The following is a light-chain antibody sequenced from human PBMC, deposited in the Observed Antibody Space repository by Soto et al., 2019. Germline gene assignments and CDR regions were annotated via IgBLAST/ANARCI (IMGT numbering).Light chain of an antibody. V-gene: IGKV3-20*01. Sequence: EHVLTQSPGTLSLSPGERATLSCRASQSVGSTHLAWYQQKHGQAPSLLIYGASSTATGIPDRFSGSGSGADFTLAISRLEPEGFAGYFCQEYGSSPRTFGQGTKVDIK. CDR1: QSVGSTH. CDR2: GAS. CDR3: QEYGSSPRT. J-gene: IGKJ1*01.